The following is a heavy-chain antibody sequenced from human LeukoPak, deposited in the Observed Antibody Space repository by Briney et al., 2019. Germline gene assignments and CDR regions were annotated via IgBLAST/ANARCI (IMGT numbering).Heavy chain of an antibody. D-gene: IGHD1-1*01. Sequence: GASVKVSCKASGYTFTNNGISWVRQAPGQGLEWMGWISGYNGNTNYVQKLQGRVTMTTDTSTSTAYMELRSLRSDDTAVYYCARSGTRDNWNDDYWGQGTLVTVSS. CDR1: GYTFTNNG. CDR3: ARSGTRDNWNDDY. CDR2: ISGYNGNT. J-gene: IGHJ4*02. V-gene: IGHV1-18*01.